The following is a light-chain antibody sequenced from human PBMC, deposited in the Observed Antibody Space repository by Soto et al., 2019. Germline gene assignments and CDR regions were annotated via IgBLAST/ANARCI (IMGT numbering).Light chain of an antibody. V-gene: IGLV2-23*02. CDR3: CSYAGSSTFEV. CDR1: SSDVGSYNL. J-gene: IGLJ1*01. Sequence: QSVLTQPASVSGSPGQSITISCTGTSSDVGSYNLVSWYQQHPGKAPKLMIYEVSKRPSGVSNRFSGSKSGNTASLTISGLQAEDEADYYCCSYAGSSTFEVFGTGTKVNV. CDR2: EVS.